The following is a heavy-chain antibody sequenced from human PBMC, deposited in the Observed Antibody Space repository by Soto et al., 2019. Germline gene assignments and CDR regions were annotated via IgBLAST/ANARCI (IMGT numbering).Heavy chain of an antibody. D-gene: IGHD3-10*01. CDR2: ISYDGSNK. J-gene: IGHJ6*02. CDR3: ANGRQYYYGSGSYFYYYGMDV. Sequence: GGSLRLSCTASGFTFSSCGMHWVRQAPGKGLEWVAVISYDGSNKYYADSVKGRFTISRDNSKNTLYLQMNSLRAEDTAVYYCANGRQYYYGSGSYFYYYGMDVWGQGT. V-gene: IGHV3-30*18. CDR1: GFTFSSCG.